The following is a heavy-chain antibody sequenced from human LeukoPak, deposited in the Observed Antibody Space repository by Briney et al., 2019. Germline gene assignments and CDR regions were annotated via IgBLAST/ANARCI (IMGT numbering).Heavy chain of an antibody. CDR3: AKGSYDILTGSVTHFDY. Sequence: GGPLRLSCAASGFTFSSYAMSWVRQAPGKGLEWVSAISGSGGSTYYADSVKGRFTISRDNSKNTLYLQMNSLRAEDTAVYYCAKGSYDILTGSVTHFDYWGQGTLVTVSS. J-gene: IGHJ4*02. CDR2: ISGSGGST. CDR1: GFTFSSYA. V-gene: IGHV3-23*01. D-gene: IGHD3-9*01.